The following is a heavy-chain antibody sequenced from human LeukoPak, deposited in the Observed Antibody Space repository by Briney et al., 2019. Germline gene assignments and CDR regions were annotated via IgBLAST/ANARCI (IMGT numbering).Heavy chain of an antibody. D-gene: IGHD3-10*01. CDR2: IKQDGSEK. V-gene: IGHV3-7*01. Sequence: GGSLRLSCAASGFTFSSYAMHWVRQAPGKGLEWVANIKQDGSEKYYVDSVKGRFIISRDNAKNSLYLQMNSLRAEDTAVYYCAKGAFRDQVQGYYYMDVWGKGTTVTVSS. CDR3: AKGAFRDQVQGYYYMDV. CDR1: GFTFSSYA. J-gene: IGHJ6*03.